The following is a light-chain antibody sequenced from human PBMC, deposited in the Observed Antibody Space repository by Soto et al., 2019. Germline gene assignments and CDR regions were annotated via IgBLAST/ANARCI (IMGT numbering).Light chain of an antibody. CDR2: RAS. V-gene: IGKV3-20*01. CDR3: QQYGSSPLT. CDR1: QSVSSNY. Sequence: PGERATLSCRASQSVSSNYLAWYQQKPGQTPKVLIYRASTRATGIPDRFSGSGSGTDFTLTISRLEAEEFAVYYCQQYGSSPLTSGGGTKVDIK. J-gene: IGKJ4*01.